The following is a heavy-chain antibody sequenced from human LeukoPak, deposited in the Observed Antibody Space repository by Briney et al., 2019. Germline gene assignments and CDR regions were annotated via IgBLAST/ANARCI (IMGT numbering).Heavy chain of an antibody. CDR1: GFTFSSYW. D-gene: IGHD5-18*01. Sequence: GGSLGLSCAASGFTFSSYWMSWVRQAPGKGLEWVANIKQDGSEKYYVDSVKGRFTISRDNAKNSLYLQMNSLRAEDTAVYYCASGGYSYGPTSFDYWGQGTLVTVSS. V-gene: IGHV3-7*01. CDR3: ASGGYSYGPTSFDY. J-gene: IGHJ4*02. CDR2: IKQDGSEK.